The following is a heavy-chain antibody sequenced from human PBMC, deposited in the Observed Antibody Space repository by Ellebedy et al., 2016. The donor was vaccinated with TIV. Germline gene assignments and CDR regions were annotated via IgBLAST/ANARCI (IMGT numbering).Heavy chain of an antibody. CDR2: IHPSGGRT. J-gene: IGHJ5*02. CDR3: ARDSERGDDGWFDP. D-gene: IGHD4-17*01. Sequence: ASVNVSCXTSRYSFTSYYMHWVRHAPGQGLEWLGLIHPSGGRTSYAQKFQGRVILTRDTSTRTFYMELYSLRSEDTAVYYCARDSERGDDGWFDPWGQGTLVTVSS. V-gene: IGHV1-46*01. CDR1: RYSFTSYY.